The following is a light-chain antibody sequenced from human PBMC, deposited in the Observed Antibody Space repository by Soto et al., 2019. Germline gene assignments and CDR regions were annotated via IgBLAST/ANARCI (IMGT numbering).Light chain of an antibody. CDR2: GSS. V-gene: IGKV1-39*01. CDR3: QQTYDSLVS. J-gene: IGKJ4*01. Sequence: DIQMTQSPPSLSASVGDRVTNTCRASQTISDYLHWYQQKPGKAPTLLIYGSSSLQTGVPPRFSGSGSGTEFTLTISSLQPEDFGTYYCQQTYDSLVSFGGGTKVDIK. CDR1: QTISDY.